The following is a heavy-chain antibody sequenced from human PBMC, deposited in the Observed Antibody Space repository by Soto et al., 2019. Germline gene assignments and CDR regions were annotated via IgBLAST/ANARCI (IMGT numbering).Heavy chain of an antibody. D-gene: IGHD1-26*01. CDR1: GGSISSSSYY. J-gene: IGHJ4*02. CDR2: IYYSGST. V-gene: IGHV4-39*01. CDR3: ARQIVEGGQDDY. Sequence: QLQLQESGPGLVKPSETLSLTCTVSGGSISSSSYYWGWIRQPPGKGLEWIGSIYYSGSTYYNPSLKSRVTISVDTSKNQFSLKLSSVTAADTAVYYCARQIVEGGQDDYWGQGTLVTVSS.